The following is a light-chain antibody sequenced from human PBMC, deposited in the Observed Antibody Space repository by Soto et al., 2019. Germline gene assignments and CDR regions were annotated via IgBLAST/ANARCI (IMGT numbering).Light chain of an antibody. CDR1: QSASSSY. Sequence: EIVLTQSPGTLSLSPGERATVSCRASQSASSSYFAWYQQKPGQAPRLLICGATNRPTGIPDRFSGSGSGTAFNLTIGRGEPEDLAVYYCHSGARSVGTSGKETRVEIK. CDR2: GAT. J-gene: IGKJ1*01. CDR3: HSGARSVGT. V-gene: IGKV3-20*01.